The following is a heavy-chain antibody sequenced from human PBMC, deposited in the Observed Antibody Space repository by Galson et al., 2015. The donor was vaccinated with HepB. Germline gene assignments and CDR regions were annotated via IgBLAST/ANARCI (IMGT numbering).Heavy chain of an antibody. CDR3: ARERYDRSGYYYTRVYYYGMDV. J-gene: IGHJ6*02. Sequence: SETLSLTCTVSGGSISSYYWSWIRQPPGKGLEWIGYIYYSGSTNYNPSLKSRVTISVDTSKNQFSLKLSSVTAADTAAYYCARERYDRSGYYYTRVYYYGMDVWGQGTTVTVSS. D-gene: IGHD3-22*01. CDR1: GGSISSYY. CDR2: IYYSGST. V-gene: IGHV4-59*01.